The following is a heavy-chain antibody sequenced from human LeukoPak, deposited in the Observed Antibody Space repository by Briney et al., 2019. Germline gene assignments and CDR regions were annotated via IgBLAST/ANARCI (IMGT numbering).Heavy chain of an antibody. D-gene: IGHD3-3*02. CDR2: IKQDGSEE. J-gene: IGHJ4*02. CDR1: GFTFSNYW. CDR3: ARARSFFDRPSGTFDY. Sequence: PGGSLRLSCVGSGFTFSNYWMTWVRQAPGKGLEWVANIKQDGSEEYHVDSVKGRFTISRDNSKNTLYLQMNSLRAEDTAVYYCARARSFFDRPSGTFDYWGQGTLVTVSS. V-gene: IGHV3-7*01.